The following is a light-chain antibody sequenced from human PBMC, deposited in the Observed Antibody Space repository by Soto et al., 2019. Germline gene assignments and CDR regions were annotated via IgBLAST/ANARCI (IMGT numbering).Light chain of an antibody. CDR3: VLYMGSGIWV. CDR1: SGSVSTTYY. J-gene: IGLJ2*01. CDR2: STN. Sequence: QTVVTQEPSFSVSPGGTVTLTCGLSSGSVSTTYYPSWYQLTPGQAPRTLIYSTNTRSSGVPDRFSGSILGNKAALTITGAQTDDESEYYCVLYMGSGIWVFGGGTKLTVL. V-gene: IGLV8-61*01.